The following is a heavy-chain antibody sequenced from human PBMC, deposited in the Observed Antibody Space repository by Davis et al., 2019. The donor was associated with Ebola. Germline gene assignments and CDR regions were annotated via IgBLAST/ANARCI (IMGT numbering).Heavy chain of an antibody. Sequence: GGSLRLSCAASGFTFNTYSMNWVRQAPGKGLEWVSSISSRSYYIYYADSLTGRFTISRANAKNSLYLQMDSLGAEDTAVYHCVRDPALVVTGGGWHFDLWGRGTLVTVSS. CDR2: ISSRSYYI. J-gene: IGHJ2*01. D-gene: IGHD2-21*02. CDR1: GFTFNTYS. V-gene: IGHV3-21*01. CDR3: VRDPALVVTGGGWHFDL.